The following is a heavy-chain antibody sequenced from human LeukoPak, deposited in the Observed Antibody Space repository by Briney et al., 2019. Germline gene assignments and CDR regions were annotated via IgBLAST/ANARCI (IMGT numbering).Heavy chain of an antibody. D-gene: IGHD6-19*01. CDR2: ISYDGSNK. V-gene: IGHV3-30*18. J-gene: IGHJ4*02. CDR1: GVTFSSYG. Sequence: GRSLRLSCAASGVTFSSYGMHWVRQAPGKGLEWVAVISYDGSNKYYADSLKGRFTISRDNSKNTLYLQMNSLSTEDTAVYYCAKVVQWLDPDFDYWGQGTLVTVSS. CDR3: AKVVQWLDPDFDY.